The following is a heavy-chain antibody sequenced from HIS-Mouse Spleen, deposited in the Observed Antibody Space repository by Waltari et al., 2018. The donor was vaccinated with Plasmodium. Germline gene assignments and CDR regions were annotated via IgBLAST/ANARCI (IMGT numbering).Heavy chain of an antibody. CDR1: GGSISSSSYY. V-gene: IGHV4-39*07. CDR3: ARDRITGTSYFDY. D-gene: IGHD1-7*01. J-gene: IGHJ4*02. CDR2: IYYSGGT. Sequence: QLQLQESGPGLVKPSETLSLTCTVSGGSISSSSYYWGWIRQPPGKGQEWSGSIYYSGGTYYNPSLKSRVTISVDTSKNQFSLKLSSVTAADTAVYYCARDRITGTSYFDYWGQGTLVTVSS.